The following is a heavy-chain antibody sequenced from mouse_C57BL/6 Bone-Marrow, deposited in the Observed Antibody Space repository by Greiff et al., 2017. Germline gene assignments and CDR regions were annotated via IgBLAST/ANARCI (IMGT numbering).Heavy chain of an antibody. CDR1: GYTFTSYW. CDR2: VDPNSGGT. Sequence: QVQLQQPGAELVKPGASVKLSCKASGYTFTSYWMHWVKQRPGRGLEWIGRVDPNSGGTKYNEKFKSKATLTVDKPSSTAYMQLSSLTAEDSAVYYCAREGDYDYDDLYFDYWGQGTTLTVSS. D-gene: IGHD2-4*01. J-gene: IGHJ2*01. CDR3: AREGDYDYDDLYFDY. V-gene: IGHV1-72*01.